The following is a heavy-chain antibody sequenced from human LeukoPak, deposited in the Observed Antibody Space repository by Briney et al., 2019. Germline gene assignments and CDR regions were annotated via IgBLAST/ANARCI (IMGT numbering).Heavy chain of an antibody. D-gene: IGHD1-26*01. V-gene: IGHV3-23*01. CDR1: GFTFSNYG. Sequence: PGGSLRLSCAAAGFTFSNYGMTWVRQAPGKGLEWVSGISGSGGSTNYADSVKGRFTISRDNSKNTLYLQMNSLRAEDTAVYYCAKAGWSWYFDYWGQGTLVTVSS. J-gene: IGHJ4*02. CDR3: AKAGWSWYFDY. CDR2: ISGSGGST.